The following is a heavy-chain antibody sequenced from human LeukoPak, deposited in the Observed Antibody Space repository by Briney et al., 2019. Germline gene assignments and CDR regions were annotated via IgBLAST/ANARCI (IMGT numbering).Heavy chain of an antibody. J-gene: IGHJ4*02. CDR2: ISYDGSNK. CDR1: GFTFSSSG. D-gene: IGHD6-19*01. CDR3: AKGSQWPGPGY. V-gene: IGHV3-30*18. Sequence: GGSLRLSCAASGFTFSSSGMHWVRQAPGKGLEWVAVISYDGSNKYYADSMKGRFTISRDNSKNTLYLQMSSLRAEDTAVYYCAKGSQWPGPGYWGQGTLVTVSS.